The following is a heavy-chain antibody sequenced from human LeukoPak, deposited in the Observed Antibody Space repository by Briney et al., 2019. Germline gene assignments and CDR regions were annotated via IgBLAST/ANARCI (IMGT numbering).Heavy chain of an antibody. CDR3: ARAGYYDSSGYYLYYFDY. V-gene: IGHV1-69*05. CDR2: IIPIFGTA. CDR1: GGTFSSYA. J-gene: IGHJ4*02. D-gene: IGHD3-22*01. Sequence: GASVKVSCKASGGTFSSYAISWVRQAPGQGLEWMGGIIPIFGTANYAQKFQGRVTITTDESTSTAYMELSSLRSEDTAVYYCARAGYYDSSGYYLYYFDYWGQGTLVTVSS.